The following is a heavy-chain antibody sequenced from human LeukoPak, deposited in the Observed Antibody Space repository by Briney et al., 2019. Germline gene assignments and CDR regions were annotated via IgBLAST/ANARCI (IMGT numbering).Heavy chain of an antibody. CDR3: ARVGPEDYGSGSYYKPHYYYYYMDV. Sequence: ASVKVSCKASGYTFTGYYMHWVRQAPGQGLEWMGWINPNSGGTNYAQKFQGRVTMTRDTSISTAYMELSRLRSDDTAVYYCARVGPEDYGSGSYYKPHYYYYYMDVWGKGTTVTISS. V-gene: IGHV1-2*02. D-gene: IGHD3-10*01. CDR1: GYTFTGYY. J-gene: IGHJ6*03. CDR2: INPNSGGT.